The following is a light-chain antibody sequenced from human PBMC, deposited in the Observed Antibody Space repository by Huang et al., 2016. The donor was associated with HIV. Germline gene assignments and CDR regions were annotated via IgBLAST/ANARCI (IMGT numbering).Light chain of an antibody. CDR2: DAS. CDR3: QQRSDWPPT. Sequence: DIVLTQSPATLSLSPGESATLSCRASQSVSGYLVWYQQKLGQAPRLRIYDASNRATGIPARFSGSGSGTDFTLTISSLEPEDFAVYYCQQRSDWPPTFGQGTTVEVK. V-gene: IGKV3-11*01. J-gene: IGKJ1*01. CDR1: QSVSGY.